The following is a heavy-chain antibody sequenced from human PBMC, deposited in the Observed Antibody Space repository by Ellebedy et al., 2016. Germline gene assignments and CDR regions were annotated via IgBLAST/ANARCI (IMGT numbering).Heavy chain of an antibody. D-gene: IGHD3-10*01. CDR2: IYYSGST. J-gene: IGHJ4*02. Sequence: SETLSLTCTVSGGSISSYYWSWIRQPPGKGLEWIGYIYYSGSTNYNPSLKSRVTISVDTSKNQFSLKLSSVTAADTAVYYCARGGDYGSGTYFDYWGQGTLVTVSS. CDR1: GGSISSYY. CDR3: ARGGDYGSGTYFDY. V-gene: IGHV4-59*01.